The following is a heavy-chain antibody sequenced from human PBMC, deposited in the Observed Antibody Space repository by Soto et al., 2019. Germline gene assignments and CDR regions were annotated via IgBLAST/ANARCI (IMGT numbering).Heavy chain of an antibody. V-gene: IGHV3-30*03. D-gene: IGHD6-19*01. Sequence: QVQLVESGGGVVQPGRSLRLSCAASGFTFSSYGMHWGRQAPGKGLEWVAVISDDGSNKYYADSVKGRFTISRDNSKNTLYLQMNSLRAEDTAVYYCAIYSSGWYPLDYWGQGTLVTVSS. CDR1: GFTFSSYG. CDR3: AIYSSGWYPLDY. CDR2: ISDDGSNK. J-gene: IGHJ4*02.